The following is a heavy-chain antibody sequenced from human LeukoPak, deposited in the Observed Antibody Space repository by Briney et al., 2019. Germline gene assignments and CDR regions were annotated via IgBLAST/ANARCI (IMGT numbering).Heavy chain of an antibody. Sequence: EASVKVSCKASGGTFSSYAISWVRQAPGQGLEWMGGIIPIFGTANYAQKFQGRVTITTDESTSTAYMELSSLRSEDTAVYYCARASYSSGWFDAFDIWGQGTMVTVSS. D-gene: IGHD6-19*01. CDR1: GGTFSSYA. CDR2: IIPIFGTA. V-gene: IGHV1-69*05. CDR3: ARASYSSGWFDAFDI. J-gene: IGHJ3*02.